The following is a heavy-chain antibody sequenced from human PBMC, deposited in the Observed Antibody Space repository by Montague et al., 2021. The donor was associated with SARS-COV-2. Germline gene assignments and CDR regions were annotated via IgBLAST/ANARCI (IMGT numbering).Heavy chain of an antibody. CDR3: ARRRLDFYDSRRWFDP. D-gene: IGHD3-22*01. CDR2: IFYTGST. Sequence: SETLSLTCTVSGGSMYIYGSHYYWDWIRQPPGKGLEWIGTIFYTGSTIYNSSLKNRVTISIDTSKNQYSLELNSVTAADTAVYYCARRRLDFYDSRRWFDPWGQGALVTVPS. J-gene: IGHJ5*02. V-gene: IGHV4-39*01. CDR1: GGSMYIYGSHYY.